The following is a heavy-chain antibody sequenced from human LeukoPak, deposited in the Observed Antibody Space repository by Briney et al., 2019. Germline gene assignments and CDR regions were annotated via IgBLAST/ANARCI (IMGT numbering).Heavy chain of an antibody. CDR2: IWYDGSNN. CDR1: GFTFSSYG. Sequence: GRSLRLSCAASGFTFSSYGMHWVRQAPGKGLEWVAVIWYDGSNNYYADSVKGRFTISRDNSKNTLYLQMNSLRAEDTAVYYCAKDLSRAVAADWFDPWDQGSLVTVSS. V-gene: IGHV3-33*06. J-gene: IGHJ5*02. D-gene: IGHD6-19*01. CDR3: AKDLSRAVAADWFDP.